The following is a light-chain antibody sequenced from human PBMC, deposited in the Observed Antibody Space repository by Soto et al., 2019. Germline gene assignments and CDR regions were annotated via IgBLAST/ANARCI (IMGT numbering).Light chain of an antibody. V-gene: IGLV2-8*01. Sequence: QSALTQPPSASGSPGRSVTISCTGTSSDVGGYNYVSWYQQHPGSAPKLMIYEVSQRPSGVPDRFSGSKSGHTASLTVSGLQAEDEAYYYCRSYAGSNTLGVFGTGTKLTVL. CDR3: RSYAGSNTLGV. J-gene: IGLJ1*01. CDR1: SSDVGGYNY. CDR2: EVS.